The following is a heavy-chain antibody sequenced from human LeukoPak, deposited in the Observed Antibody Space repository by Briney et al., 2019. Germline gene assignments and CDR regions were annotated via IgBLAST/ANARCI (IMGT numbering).Heavy chain of an antibody. D-gene: IGHD1-14*01. CDR2: ISSGGGDT. J-gene: IGHJ6*02. CDR3: VNDGSWTYRAGYFGLDV. V-gene: IGHV3-23*01. Sequence: GGSLRLSCAASGFSFSNYAMSWVRQASGKGLEWVSAISSGGGDTYSADSVKGRFTISRDNSKNMIYLQLNSLRAEDTAVYYCVNDGSWTYRAGYFGLDVWGQGTTVTVSS. CDR1: GFSFSNYA.